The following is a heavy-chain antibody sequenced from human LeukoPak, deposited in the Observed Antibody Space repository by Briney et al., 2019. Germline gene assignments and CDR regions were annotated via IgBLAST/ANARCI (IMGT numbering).Heavy chain of an antibody. J-gene: IGHJ4*02. V-gene: IGHV3-48*03. CDR2: ISSSGSTI. Sequence: PGGSLRLSCAASGFTFSSYAMSWVRQAPGKGLEWVSYISSSGSTIYYADSVKGRFTMYRDNAKNSLYLQMNSLRAEDTAVYYCARETDSTLFDYWGQGTLVTVSS. CDR3: ARETDSTLFDY. D-gene: IGHD2-2*01. CDR1: GFTFSSYA.